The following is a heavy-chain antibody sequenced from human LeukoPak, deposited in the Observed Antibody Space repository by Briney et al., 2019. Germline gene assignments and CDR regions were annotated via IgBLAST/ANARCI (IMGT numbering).Heavy chain of an antibody. CDR1: GFTFSSSG. CDR2: IVGSGGST. Sequence: GGSLRLSCVASGFTFSSSGMGWVRQAPGKGLECVSVIVGSGGSTDYADSVKGRFTISRDNSKNTLYLQMNSLRAEDTAVYYCAKVRDIVVAWDYWGQGTLVTVSS. D-gene: IGHD2-2*01. CDR3: AKVRDIVVAWDY. V-gene: IGHV3-23*01. J-gene: IGHJ4*02.